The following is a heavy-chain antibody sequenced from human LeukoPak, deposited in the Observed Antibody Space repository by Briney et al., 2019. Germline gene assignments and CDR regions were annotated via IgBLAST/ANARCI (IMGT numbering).Heavy chain of an antibody. CDR3: ARGAVGQHESKGDVFDI. CDR2: SYYRSKWYD. D-gene: IGHD1-1*01. CDR1: GDSVSRKSAA. J-gene: IGHJ3*02. Sequence: SQTLSLTCAISGDSVSRKSAAWYWIRQSPSRGLEWLGRSYYRSKWYDDYAVSLKSHITINPDTSKNQFSLHLNAVTPEDTAVYYCARGAVGQHESKGDVFDIWGQGTMVTASS. V-gene: IGHV6-1*01.